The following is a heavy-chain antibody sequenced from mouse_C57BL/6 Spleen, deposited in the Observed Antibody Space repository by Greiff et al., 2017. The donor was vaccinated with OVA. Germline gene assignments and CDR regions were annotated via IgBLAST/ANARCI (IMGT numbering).Heavy chain of an antibody. V-gene: IGHV5-4*01. CDR1: GFTFSSYA. J-gene: IGHJ2*01. D-gene: IGHD2-4*01. CDR2: ISDGGSYT. CDR3: VRHEDYDYDDYFDY. Sequence: EVQLQESGGGLVKPGGSLKLSCAASGFTFSSYAMSWVRQTPEKRLEWVATISDGGSYTYYPDNVKGRFTISRDNAKNNLYLQMSHLKSEDTAMYYCVRHEDYDYDDYFDYWGQGTTLTVSS.